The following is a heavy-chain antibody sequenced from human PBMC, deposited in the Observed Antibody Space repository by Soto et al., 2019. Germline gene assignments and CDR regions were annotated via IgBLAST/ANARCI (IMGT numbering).Heavy chain of an antibody. J-gene: IGHJ6*02. D-gene: IGHD6-19*01. CDR1: GYTFTDYY. CDR3: ARELEKYSRGWYFSYGVDV. V-gene: IGHV1-2*02. Sequence: ASVKVSCKASGYTFTDYYIHWVRQAPGQGLEWMGWINPNSGGTSYTQKFQGRVTMTRDTSISTAYMEVSRLRSDDTAVYYCARELEKYSRGWYFSYGVDVWGQGTMVTVSS. CDR2: INPNSGGT.